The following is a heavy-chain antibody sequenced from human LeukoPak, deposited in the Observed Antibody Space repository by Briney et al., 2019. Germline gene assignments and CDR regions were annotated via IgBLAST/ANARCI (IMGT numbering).Heavy chain of an antibody. Sequence: GGSRRLSCAASGFTFSNYWMHWVRQVPGKGLFWVARIKNDGSMTMYADSVKGRFTISRDNPKNTLYLQMNSLRAEDTAVYYCVKSDWFDPWGQGTLVTVSS. CDR2: IKNDGSMT. V-gene: IGHV3-74*03. CDR1: GFTFSNYW. J-gene: IGHJ5*02. CDR3: VKSDWFDP.